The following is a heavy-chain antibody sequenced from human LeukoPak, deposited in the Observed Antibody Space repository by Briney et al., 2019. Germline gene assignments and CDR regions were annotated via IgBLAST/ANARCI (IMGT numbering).Heavy chain of an antibody. D-gene: IGHD3-10*01. CDR3: AREIFGSGSYPYF. J-gene: IGHJ4*02. V-gene: IGHV3-33*01. Sequence: GGSLRLSCAAPGFPFNTYAMHSVRQAPGRGLERVALIWHDGSHKFYANAVRGQFTISRDNTKNTVYLQMNNLRPEDTAVYYCAREIFGSGSYPYFWGQGTLVTVSS. CDR2: IWHDGSHK. CDR1: GFPFNTYA.